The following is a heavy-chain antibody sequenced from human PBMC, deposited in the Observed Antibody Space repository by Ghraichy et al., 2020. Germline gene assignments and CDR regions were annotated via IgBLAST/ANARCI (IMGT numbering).Heavy chain of an antibody. CDR1: GASISSSHYY. CDR2: IYYSGNT. CDR3: ARAPTDDFSNGVFAGLGWFYP. V-gene: IGHV4-39*01. Sequence: SETLSLTCTVSGASISSSHYYWGWLRQPPGKGLEWIGNIYYSGNTYYNPSLKSRVTIFGDTSKNQFSLQLSSVTAADTATYYCARAPTDDFSNGVFAGLGWFYPWGQGTLVTVSS. J-gene: IGHJ5*02. D-gene: IGHD3-3*01.